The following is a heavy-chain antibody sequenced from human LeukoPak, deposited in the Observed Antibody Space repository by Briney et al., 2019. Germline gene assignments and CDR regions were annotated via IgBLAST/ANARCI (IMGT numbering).Heavy chain of an antibody. V-gene: IGHV3-23*01. J-gene: IGHJ4*02. CDR2: IRGSGDMT. Sequence: GGSLRLSCATSGFTFSNYAMSWVRQAPGKGLEWVSAIRGSGDMTYYADSVKGRFTISRDNAKNSLYLQMNSLRAEDTAVYYCARDQGSGWQDFDYWGQGTLVTVSS. CDR3: ARDQGSGWQDFDY. CDR1: GFTFSNYA. D-gene: IGHD6-19*01.